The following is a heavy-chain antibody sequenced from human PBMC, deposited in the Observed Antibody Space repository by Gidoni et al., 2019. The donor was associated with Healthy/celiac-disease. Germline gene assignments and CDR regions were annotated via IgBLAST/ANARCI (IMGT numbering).Heavy chain of an antibody. Sequence: QVQLQQWGAGLLKPSETLSLTCAVYGGSFSGYSWSWIRQPPGKGLEWIGEINHSGSTNYHPSLKSRVNISVDTSKNQFSLKLSSVTDADTAVYYCARVKRPYRPGRGYYLYYWGQGTLVTVSS. CDR3: ARVKRPYRPGRGYYLYY. J-gene: IGHJ4*02. CDR2: INHSGST. CDR1: GGSFSGYS. V-gene: IGHV4-34*01. D-gene: IGHD2-21*01.